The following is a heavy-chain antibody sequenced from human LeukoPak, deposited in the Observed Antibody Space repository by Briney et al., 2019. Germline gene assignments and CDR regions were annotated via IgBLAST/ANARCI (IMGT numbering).Heavy chain of an antibody. CDR1: GYTFTGYY. J-gene: IGHJ4*02. Sequence: GASVKVSCKASGYTFTGYYMHWVRQAPGQGLEWMGWINPNSGGTNYAQKFQGRVTMTRDTSISTAYMELSRLRSDDTAVYYCARDPSTYDSSHWDYWGQGTLVTVSS. CDR2: INPNSGGT. D-gene: IGHD3-22*01. V-gene: IGHV1-2*02. CDR3: ARDPSTYDSSHWDY.